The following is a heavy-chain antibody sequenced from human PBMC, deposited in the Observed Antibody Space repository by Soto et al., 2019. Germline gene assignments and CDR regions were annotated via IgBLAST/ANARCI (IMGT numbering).Heavy chain of an antibody. CDR3: AKTRIVVPAAPYYYYGMDV. D-gene: IGHD2-2*01. Sequence: GGSLRLSCAASGFTFSSYAMSWVRQAPGKGLEWVAVISYDGSNKYYADSVKGRFTISRDNSKNTLYLQMNSLRAEDTAVYYCAKTRIVVPAAPYYYYGMDVWGQGTTVTVSS. CDR2: ISYDGSNK. V-gene: IGHV3-30*18. J-gene: IGHJ6*02. CDR1: GFTFSSYA.